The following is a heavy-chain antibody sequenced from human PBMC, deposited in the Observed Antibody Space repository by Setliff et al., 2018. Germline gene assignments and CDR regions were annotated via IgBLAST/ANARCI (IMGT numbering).Heavy chain of an antibody. CDR2: ISYDGSNK. V-gene: IGHV3-30*18. J-gene: IGHJ4*02. CDR1: GFTFSSYG. CDR3: AKVYSSSWYAPYYFDY. D-gene: IGHD6-13*01. Sequence: PGGSPRLSCAASGFTFSSYGMHWVRQAPGKGLEWVAVISYDGSNKYYADSVKGRFTISRDNSKNTLYLQMNSLRAEDTAVYYCAKVYSSSWYAPYYFDYWGQGTLVTVSS.